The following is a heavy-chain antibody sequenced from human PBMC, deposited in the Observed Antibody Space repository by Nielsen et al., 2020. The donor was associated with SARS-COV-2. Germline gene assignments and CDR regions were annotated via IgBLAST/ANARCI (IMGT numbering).Heavy chain of an antibody. Sequence: GGSLRLSCGASGFTIRGSYMSWVRQAPGKGLEWVALIYSGTSSYYANSVRGRFTISRDDSKNTMYLQMNSLRVEDTALYYCASGDYGDYVSFDHWGRGSLVTVSS. V-gene: IGHV3-53*01. CDR2: IYSGTSS. CDR1: GFTIRGSY. CDR3: ASGDYGDYVSFDH. D-gene: IGHD4-17*01. J-gene: IGHJ4*02.